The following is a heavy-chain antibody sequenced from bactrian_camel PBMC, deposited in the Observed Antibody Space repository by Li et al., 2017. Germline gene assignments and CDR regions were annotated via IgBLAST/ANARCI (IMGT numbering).Heavy chain of an antibody. CDR1: GEAYTTYS. CDR2: IYSRSDTR. J-gene: IGHJ7*01. V-gene: IGHV3-3*01. D-gene: IGHD6*01. Sequence: HVQLVESGGGSVQSGGSLRLPCVVSGEAYTTYSLGWFRQAPGKEREGVATIYSRSDTRYYADSVKGRFTISEDNAKNTVYLQLNSLKTEDMAIYYCAKGVGGTPYYWGKGTQVTVS.